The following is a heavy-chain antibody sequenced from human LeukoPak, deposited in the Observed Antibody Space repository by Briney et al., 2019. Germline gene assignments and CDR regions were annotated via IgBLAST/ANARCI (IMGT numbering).Heavy chain of an antibody. CDR2: IYYSGST. D-gene: IGHD5-18*01. CDR1: GGSISSSSYY. Sequence: SETLSLTCTVSGGSISSSSYYWGWIRQPPGKGLEWIGSIYYSGSTYYNPSLKSRVTISVDTSKNQFSLKLSSVTAADTAVYYCARLAIQLWLRNYYYMDVWGKGTTVTVSS. CDR3: ARLAIQLWLRNYYYMDV. V-gene: IGHV4-39*07. J-gene: IGHJ6*03.